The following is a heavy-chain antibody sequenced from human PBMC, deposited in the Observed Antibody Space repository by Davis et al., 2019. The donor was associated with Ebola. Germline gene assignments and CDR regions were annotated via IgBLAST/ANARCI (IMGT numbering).Heavy chain of an antibody. V-gene: IGHV3-48*02. D-gene: IGHD5-18*01. J-gene: IGHJ6*04. CDR2: ISSSSSTI. Sequence: GESLKISCAASGFTFSSYSMNWVRQAPGKGLEWVSYISSSSSTIYYADSVKGRFTISRDNAKNSLYLQMNSLRDEDTAVYYCAKGGYSFGPPLGMDVWGKGTTVTVSS. CDR1: GFTFSSYS. CDR3: AKGGYSFGPPLGMDV.